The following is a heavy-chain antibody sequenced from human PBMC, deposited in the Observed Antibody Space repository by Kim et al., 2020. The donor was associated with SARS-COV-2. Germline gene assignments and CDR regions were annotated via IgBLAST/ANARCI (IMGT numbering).Heavy chain of an antibody. CDR2: ITDRSSYI. Sequence: GGSLRLSCAASGFNFHSYTMNWVRQAPGKGLEWVASITDRSSYIYYADSMKGRFTISRDNAQRTLFLQMNRLTVEDTARYYCARGPYCSTTTCYNIADHFDHWGQGILVIVSS. J-gene: IGHJ4*02. CDR1: GFNFHSYT. CDR3: ARGPYCSTTTCYNIADHFDH. V-gene: IGHV3-21*01. D-gene: IGHD2-2*01.